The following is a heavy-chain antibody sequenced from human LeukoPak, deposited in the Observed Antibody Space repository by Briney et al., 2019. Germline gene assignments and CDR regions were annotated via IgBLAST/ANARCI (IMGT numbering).Heavy chain of an antibody. D-gene: IGHD6-13*01. CDR1: GGSISSYY. CDR3: ARRRDGYSSSWFDY. J-gene: IGHJ4*02. CDR2: IYYSGST. Sequence: SETLSLTCTVSGGSISSYYWSWIRQPPGKGLEWIGYIYYSGSTNYNPSLKSRVTISVDTSKNQFSLKLSSVTAADTAVYYCARRRDGYSSSWFDYWGQGTLVTVSS. V-gene: IGHV4-59*08.